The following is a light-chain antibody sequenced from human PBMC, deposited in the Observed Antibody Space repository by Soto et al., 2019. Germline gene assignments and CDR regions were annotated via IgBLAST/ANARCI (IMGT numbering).Light chain of an antibody. CDR1: QSVSSN. Sequence: VSTQRPASMTVTLGDSATISRRASQSVSSNLAWYQQKPGQAHRLPIYGAYTRATGIQARFSGSGSGTEVTLTIRSLQSEEFAVYSCKQYNNWPLTVGGGTKVDIK. CDR2: GAY. J-gene: IGKJ4*01. V-gene: IGKV3-15*01. CDR3: KQYNNWPLT.